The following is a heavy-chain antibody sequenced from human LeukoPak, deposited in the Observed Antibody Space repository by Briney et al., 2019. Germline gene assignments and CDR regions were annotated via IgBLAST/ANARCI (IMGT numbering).Heavy chain of an antibody. V-gene: IGHV2-70*11. CDR3: ARIRRTTVVTAGAFDI. CDR1: GFSLSTSGMC. CDR2: IDWDDDK. D-gene: IGHD4-23*01. J-gene: IGHJ3*02. Sequence: SGPTLVKPTQTLTLTCTFSGFSLSTSGMCVSWIRQPPGKALEWLARIDWDDDKYYSTSLKTRLTISKDTSKNQVVLTMTNMDPLHTATYYCARIRRTTVVTAGAFDIWGQGTMVTVSS.